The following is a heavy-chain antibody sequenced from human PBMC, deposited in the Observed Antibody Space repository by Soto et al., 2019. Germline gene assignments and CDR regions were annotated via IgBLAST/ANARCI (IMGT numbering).Heavy chain of an antibody. J-gene: IGHJ4*02. CDR2: ISGSGGST. CDR1: GFTFSSYA. V-gene: IGHV3-23*01. D-gene: IGHD5-18*01. CDR3: AKYSYGYYIGY. Sequence: GGSLRLSCAASGFTFSSYAMSWVRQAPGKGLEWVSAISGSGGSTYYADSVKGRFTISRDKSKNTLYLQMNSLRAEDTAVYYCAKYSYGYYIGYWGQGTLVTVSS.